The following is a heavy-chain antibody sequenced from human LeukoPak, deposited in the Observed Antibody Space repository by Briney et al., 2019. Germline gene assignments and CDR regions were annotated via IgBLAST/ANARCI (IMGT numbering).Heavy chain of an antibody. CDR1: GGSISTYY. J-gene: IGHJ5*02. V-gene: IGHV4-4*08. CDR3: ARVTPSFAHHWFDP. Sequence: SETLSLTCTVSGGSISTYYWSWIRQTPETGLEWIGGVYHSGSTNYNPSLKSRVTISVDTSKNQFSLKLTSMTAADTAVYHCARVTPSFAHHWFDPWGQGTLVIVSS. D-gene: IGHD3-10*01. CDR2: VYHSGST.